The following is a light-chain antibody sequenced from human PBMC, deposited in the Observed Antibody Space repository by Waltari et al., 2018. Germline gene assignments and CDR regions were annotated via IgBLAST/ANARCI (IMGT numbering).Light chain of an antibody. V-gene: IGKV3-20*01. CDR2: AAS. J-gene: IGKJ1*01. CDR1: QTVSRS. CDR3: QHYVTLPAT. Sequence: EIVLTQYPGTLSLSPGERATPSCRASQTVSRSLAWYQQKPDQAPRLLIYAASSRATGIPDRFSGSGSGTDFSLTISRLEPEDFAVYYCQHYVTLPATFGQGTKVAF.